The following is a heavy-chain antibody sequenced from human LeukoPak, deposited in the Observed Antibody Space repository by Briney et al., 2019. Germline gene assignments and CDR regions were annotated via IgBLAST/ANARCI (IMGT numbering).Heavy chain of an antibody. D-gene: IGHD3-9*01. CDR3: ARGGRVDILTGYFDY. CDR2: ISAYNGNT. V-gene: IGHV1-18*01. CDR1: GYTFTSYG. J-gene: IGHJ4*02. Sequence: GASVKVSCKASGYTFTSYGISWVRQAPGQGLEWMGWISAYNGNTNYAQKLQGRVTMTSDTSTSTVYLELSSLSSEDTAIYYCARGGRVDILTGYFDYWGQGTLVTVSS.